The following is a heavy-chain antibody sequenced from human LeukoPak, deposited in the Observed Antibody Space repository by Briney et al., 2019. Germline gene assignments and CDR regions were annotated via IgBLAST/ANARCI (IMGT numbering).Heavy chain of an antibody. Sequence: GESLKISYRGSGYTFTSYWIGWVRQMPGKGLEWMGIIYPGDSDTRYSPSFQGQVTISADKSLSTAYLQWSSLKASDTAMYYCARHSGSYTPIFDYWGQGTLVTVSS. D-gene: IGHD1-26*01. CDR3: ARHSGSYTPIFDY. J-gene: IGHJ4*02. V-gene: IGHV5-51*01. CDR2: IYPGDSDT. CDR1: GYTFTSYW.